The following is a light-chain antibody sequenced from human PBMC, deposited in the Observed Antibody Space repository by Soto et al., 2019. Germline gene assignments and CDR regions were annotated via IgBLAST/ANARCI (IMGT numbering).Light chain of an antibody. CDR3: LQDYNYPWT. J-gene: IGKJ1*01. CDR2: AAS. V-gene: IGKV1-6*01. CDR1: QGIRND. Sequence: AIQMTQSPASLSASVGDRVTITCRASQGIRNDLGWYQQKPGKAPKLLIYAASSLQSGVPSRFSGSGSGTDFTLTISSLQPVDFATYYCLQDYNYPWTFGQGTKVEIK.